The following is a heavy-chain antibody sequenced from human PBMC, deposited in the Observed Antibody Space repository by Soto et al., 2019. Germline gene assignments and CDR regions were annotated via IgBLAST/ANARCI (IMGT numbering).Heavy chain of an antibody. V-gene: IGHV3-15*01. D-gene: IGHD2-8*01. Sequence: EVQLVESGGGLVKPGGSLRLSCAASGFTFNYAWMSWVRQAPGKGLEWVGRIKSKTDGGTTDYAAPVKGRFTISRDDSNNTLYLQMNSLKTEDTAVYYCTTGEKYCTNGLCYGPFRYWGQGTLVTVSS. J-gene: IGHJ4*02. CDR2: IKSKTDGGTT. CDR3: TTGEKYCTNGLCYGPFRY. CDR1: GFTFNYAW.